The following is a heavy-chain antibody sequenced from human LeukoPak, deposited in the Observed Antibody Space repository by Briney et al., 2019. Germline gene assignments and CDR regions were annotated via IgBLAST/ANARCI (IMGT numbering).Heavy chain of an antibody. CDR2: ITSSGGST. D-gene: IGHD3-22*01. J-gene: IGHJ4*02. V-gene: IGHV3-23*01. Sequence: GGSLRLSCAASGFTFSGYAMSWVRQAPGKGLEWVSVITSSGGSTYYADSVKGRFTISRDNSKNTLYLQMNSLRAEDTAVYYCARDGSSGSPARDWGQGTLVTVSS. CDR1: GFTFSGYA. CDR3: ARDGSSGSPARD.